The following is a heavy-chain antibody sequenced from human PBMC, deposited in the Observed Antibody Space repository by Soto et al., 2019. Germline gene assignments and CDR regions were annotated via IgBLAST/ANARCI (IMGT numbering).Heavy chain of an antibody. D-gene: IGHD2-15*01. CDR3: ARGGIAGHWFDP. CDR1: GDSISNGGFY. CDR2: IFHSGST. V-gene: IGHV4-31*03. Sequence: QVQLQESGPGLVKPSQPLSLTCTVSGDSISNGGFYYSWIRQHPGQGLEWVGYIFHSGSTLSNPSLRSRVTLAADTSKNQLFLKLPSVTAADTAVYYCARGGIAGHWFDPWGQGTLVTVSS. J-gene: IGHJ5*02.